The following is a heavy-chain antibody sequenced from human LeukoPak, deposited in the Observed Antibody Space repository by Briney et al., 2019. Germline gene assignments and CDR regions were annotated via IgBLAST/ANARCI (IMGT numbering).Heavy chain of an antibody. V-gene: IGHV3-7*03. D-gene: IGHD6-13*01. CDR3: ATRYSSRDF. CDR1: RFTFSTYW. CDR2: INQDGSEK. Sequence: PGGPLRLSCKASRFTFSTYWMTWVRQAPGKWLEWVANINQDGSEKYHVGSVKGRFTVSRDNAKNSMYLQMNSLRAEDTAVYYCATRYSSRDFWGQGTLVTVSS. J-gene: IGHJ4*02.